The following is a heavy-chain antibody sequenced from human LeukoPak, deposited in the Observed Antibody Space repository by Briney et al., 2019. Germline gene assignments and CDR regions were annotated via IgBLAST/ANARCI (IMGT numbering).Heavy chain of an antibody. CDR2: IYTSGST. V-gene: IGHV4-4*07. D-gene: IGHD3-10*01. CDR3: AREAVADGSGNNYYYYGVDV. J-gene: IGHJ6*02. CDR1: GGSLSSYY. Sequence: SETLSLTCTVSGGSLSSYYWSWIRQAAGKGLAWIGRIYTSGSTNYNPSLKSRVTISVDTSKNHFSLKLSSVTAADTAVYYCAREAVADGSGNNYYYYGVDVWAKGPRSPSP.